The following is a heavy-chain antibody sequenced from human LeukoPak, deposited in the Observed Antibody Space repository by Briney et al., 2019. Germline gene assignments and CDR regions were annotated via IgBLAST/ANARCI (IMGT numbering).Heavy chain of an antibody. Sequence: SETLSLTCTVSGGSISSSSYYWGWIRQPPGKGLEWIGSIYYSGSTYYNPSLKSRVTISVDTSKNQFSLKLSSVTAADTAVYYCARESLRGYSGSYYVADYWGQGTLVTVSS. CDR1: GGSISSSSYY. D-gene: IGHD1-26*01. CDR3: ARESLRGYSGSYYVADY. CDR2: IYYSGST. V-gene: IGHV4-39*07. J-gene: IGHJ4*02.